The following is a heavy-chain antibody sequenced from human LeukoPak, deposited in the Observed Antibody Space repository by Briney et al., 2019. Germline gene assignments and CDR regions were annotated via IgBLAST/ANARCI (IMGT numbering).Heavy chain of an antibody. J-gene: IGHJ4*02. V-gene: IGHV3-7*03. CDR3: AKDTWELSSY. CDR2: IKQDGSEK. Sequence: PGGSLRLSCAASGFTFSSYWMSWVRQAPGKGLEWVANIKQDGSEKYYVDSVKGRFTISRDNAKNSLYLQMSSLGAEDTAVYYCAKDTWELSSYWGQGTLVTVSS. D-gene: IGHD3-10*01. CDR1: GFTFSSYW.